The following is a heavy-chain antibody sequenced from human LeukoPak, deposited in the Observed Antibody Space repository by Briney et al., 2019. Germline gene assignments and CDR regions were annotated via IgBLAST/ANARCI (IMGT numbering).Heavy chain of an antibody. CDR3: ARDGSGYDYPPDY. V-gene: IGHV3-74*03. CDR1: GFTFSNYW. D-gene: IGHD5-12*01. CDR2: IDNAGSIT. Sequence: GGSLRLSCAASGFTFSNYWIHWVRQAPGKGLVWVSRIDNAGSITTYADSVKGRFTISRDNAKNSLYLQMNSLRVEDTAVYYCARDGSGYDYPPDYWGQGTLVTVSS. J-gene: IGHJ4*02.